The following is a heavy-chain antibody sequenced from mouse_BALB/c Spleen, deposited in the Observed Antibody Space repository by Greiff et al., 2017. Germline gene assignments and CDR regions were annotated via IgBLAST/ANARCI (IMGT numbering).Heavy chain of an antibody. J-gene: IGHJ3*01. D-gene: IGHD2-4*01. V-gene: IGHV8-12*01. CDR3: ARRADYDYDVFAY. CDR2: IYWDDDK. CDR1: GFSLSTSGMG. Sequence: QVTLKVSGPGILQPSQTLSLTCSFSGFSLSTSGMGVSWIRQPSGKGLEWLAHIYWDDDKRYNPSLKSRLTISKDTSRNQVFLKITSVDTADTATYYCARRADYDYDVFAYWGQGTLVTVSA.